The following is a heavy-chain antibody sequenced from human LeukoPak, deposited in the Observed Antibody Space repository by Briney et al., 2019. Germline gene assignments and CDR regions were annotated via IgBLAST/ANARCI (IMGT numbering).Heavy chain of an antibody. D-gene: IGHD2-15*01. Sequence: GGSLRLSCAASGFPFSSHAMSWVRQPPGKGLEWVAAISNGKTYYADSVRGRFAISRDDSTNTVYLHMNSLRDEDTALYHCVREAGYCAPVCVKANWFDPWGQGTLVTVSS. J-gene: IGHJ5*02. V-gene: IGHV3-23*01. CDR3: VREAGYCAPVCVKANWFDP. CDR2: ISNGKT. CDR1: GFPFSSHA.